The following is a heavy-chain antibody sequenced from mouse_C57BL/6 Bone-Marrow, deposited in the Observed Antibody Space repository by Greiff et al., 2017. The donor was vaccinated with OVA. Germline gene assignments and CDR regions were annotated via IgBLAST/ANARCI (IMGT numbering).Heavy chain of an antibody. V-gene: IGHV1-72*01. Sequence: VQLQQPGAELVKPGASVKLSCKASGYTFTSYWMHWVKQRPGRGLEWIGRIDPNSGGTKYNEKFKSKATLTVDKPSSTAYMQLSSLTSEDSAVYYCARSLITTVVATRYFDVWGTGTTVTVSS. CDR3: ARSLITTVVATRYFDV. CDR2: IDPNSGGT. CDR1: GYTFTSYW. J-gene: IGHJ1*03. D-gene: IGHD1-1*01.